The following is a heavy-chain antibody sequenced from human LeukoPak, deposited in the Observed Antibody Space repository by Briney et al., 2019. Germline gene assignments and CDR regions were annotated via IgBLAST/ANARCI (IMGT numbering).Heavy chain of an antibody. J-gene: IGHJ4*02. CDR3: ARSSVYDYVWGSYPDMYYFDY. CDR2: IYYSGST. CDR1: GVSISSYY. D-gene: IGHD3-16*02. Sequence: PSETLSLTCTVSGVSISSYYWSWIRQPPGKGLEWIGYIYYSGSTNYNPSLKSRVTISVDTSKNQFSLKLSSVTAADTAVYYCARSSVYDYVWGSYPDMYYFDYWGQGTLVTVSS. V-gene: IGHV4-59*01.